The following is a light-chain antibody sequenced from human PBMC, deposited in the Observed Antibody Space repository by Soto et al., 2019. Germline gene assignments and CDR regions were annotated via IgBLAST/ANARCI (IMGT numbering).Light chain of an antibody. Sequence: EIVLIQSPATLSLSPGERATLSCRSSQSVSSNLAWYQQNPGQAPRLLIYGTSSRATGIPDRFSGSGSGTEFTLTISSLQPDDFATYYCQQYNSYSRSTFGQGTRLEIK. J-gene: IGKJ5*01. V-gene: IGKV3D-15*02. CDR1: QSVSSN. CDR3: QQYNSYSRST. CDR2: GTS.